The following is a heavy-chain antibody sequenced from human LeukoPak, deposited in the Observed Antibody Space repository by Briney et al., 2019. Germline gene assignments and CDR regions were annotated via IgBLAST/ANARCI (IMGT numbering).Heavy chain of an antibody. V-gene: IGHV3-48*03. CDR2: ISSSGSTI. J-gene: IGHJ6*02. D-gene: IGHD6-6*01. Sequence: PGGSLRLSCAASGFTFSSYEMNWVRQAPGKGLEWVSYISSSGSTIYYADSVKGRFTISRDNAKNSLYLQMNSLRAEDTAVYYCAREVAARPHYYYGMDVWGQGTTVTVSS. CDR3: AREVAARPHYYYGMDV. CDR1: GFTFSSYE.